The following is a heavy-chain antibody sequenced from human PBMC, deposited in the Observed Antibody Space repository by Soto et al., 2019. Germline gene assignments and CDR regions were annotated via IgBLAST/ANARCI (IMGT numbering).Heavy chain of an antibody. V-gene: IGHV4-31*03. CDR1: GASISSGGYY. CDR3: ASLAYCGGDCWAYFDV. Sequence: SETLSLTCTVSGASISSGGYYWSWIRQHPGKGLEWIGYIYNSGATYYNPSLRSRVSISVDTSKKQLSLKLTSVTAADTAVYYCASLAYCGGDCWAYFDVWGQGTLVTVSS. D-gene: IGHD2-21*01. CDR2: IYNSGAT. J-gene: IGHJ4*02.